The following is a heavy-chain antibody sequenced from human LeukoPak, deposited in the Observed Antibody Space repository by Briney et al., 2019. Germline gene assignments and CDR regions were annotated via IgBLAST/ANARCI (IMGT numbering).Heavy chain of an antibody. CDR3: ARKTTGYRSTTFGVGIEPPIDY. Sequence: SETLSLTCAASGYSFSSGYYRGWIRQSPGKGLQWIGSIYKSGTTYYNPPVKSRFTISVDTSRNPLALKLSSVRAADTAVYYCARKTTGYRSTTFGVGIEPPIDYWGQGILVTVSS. J-gene: IGHJ4*02. V-gene: IGHV4-38-2*01. CDR1: GYSFSSGYY. D-gene: IGHD3-3*01. CDR2: IYKSGTT.